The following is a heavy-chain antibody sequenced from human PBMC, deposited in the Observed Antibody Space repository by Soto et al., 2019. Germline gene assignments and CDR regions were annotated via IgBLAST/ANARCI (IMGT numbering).Heavy chain of an antibody. CDR3: AKDRRPNYYYGMNV. Sequence: QVQLVESGGGVVQPGRSLRLSCAASGFTFSIYGMHWVRQAPGKGLEWVAVISYDGSNTYYADSVKGRFTISRDNSNNTLYLQRNSMRAEDTAVYYCAKDRRPNYYYGMNVWGQGTTVTVSS. J-gene: IGHJ6*02. CDR2: ISYDGSNT. D-gene: IGHD6-25*01. V-gene: IGHV3-30*18. CDR1: GFTFSIYG.